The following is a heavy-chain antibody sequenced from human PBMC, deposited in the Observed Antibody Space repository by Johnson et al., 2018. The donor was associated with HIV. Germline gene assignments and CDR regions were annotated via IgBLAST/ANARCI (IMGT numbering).Heavy chain of an antibody. Sequence: VQLVESGGGLVQPGGSLRLSCAASGFTFSSYAMSWVRQAPGKGLEWVSAISGSGGSTYYADSVKGRFTIARDNAKNTLFLEMKSLRAEDTAVYYCARDRLLWFRELWPHDALDIWGQGTMVTVSS. J-gene: IGHJ3*02. D-gene: IGHD3-10*01. CDR2: ISGSGGST. CDR3: ARDRLLWFRELWPHDALDI. V-gene: IGHV3-23*04. CDR1: GFTFSSYA.